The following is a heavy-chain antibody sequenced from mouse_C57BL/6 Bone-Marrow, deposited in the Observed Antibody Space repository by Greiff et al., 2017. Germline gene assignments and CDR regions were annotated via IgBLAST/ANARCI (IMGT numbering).Heavy chain of an antibody. Sequence: VPLQQPGAELVMPGASVKLSCKASGYTFTSYWMHWVKQRPGQGLEWIGEIDPSDSYTNYTQKFKGKSTLPVDKSSSTAYMQLSSLTSEDSAVYYCARERGYAMDYWGQGTSVTVSS. CDR1: GYTFTSYW. V-gene: IGHV1-69*01. CDR2: IDPSDSYT. CDR3: ARERGYAMDY. J-gene: IGHJ4*01.